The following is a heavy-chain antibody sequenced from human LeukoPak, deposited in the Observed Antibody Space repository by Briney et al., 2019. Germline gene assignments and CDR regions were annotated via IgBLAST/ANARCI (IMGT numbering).Heavy chain of an antibody. CDR2: IYYCGST. Sequence: SETLSLTCTVSGGSISSHYWSWIRQPPGKGLEWIGYIYYCGSTNYNPSLKSRVTISVDTSKNQFSLKLSSVTAADTAVYYCARDSDGSGSYDYWGQGTLVTVSS. CDR1: GGSISSHY. J-gene: IGHJ4*02. V-gene: IGHV4-59*11. CDR3: ARDSDGSGSYDY. D-gene: IGHD3-10*01.